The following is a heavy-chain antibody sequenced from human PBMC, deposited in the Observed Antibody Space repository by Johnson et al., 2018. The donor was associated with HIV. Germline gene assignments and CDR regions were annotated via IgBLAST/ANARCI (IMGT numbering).Heavy chain of an antibody. CDR3: ASSYSESDAFDI. J-gene: IGHJ3*02. V-gene: IGHV3-66*01. Sequence: VQLVESGGDLVQPGGSLRLSCAASAFTVSDNYLSWVRQAPGKGLEWVSVIYTGGSTYYADSVTGRFTISRDNSKNTLYLQMNSLRVEDTAVYYCASSYSESDAFDIWGQGTMVTVSS. D-gene: IGHD3-10*01. CDR1: AFTVSDNY. CDR2: IYTGGST.